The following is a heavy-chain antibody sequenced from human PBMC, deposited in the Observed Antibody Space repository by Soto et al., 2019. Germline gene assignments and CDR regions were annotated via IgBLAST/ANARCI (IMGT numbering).Heavy chain of an antibody. V-gene: IGHV1-2*04. CDR1: GYSFTDYH. CDR2: INPKSGGT. J-gene: IGHJ6*02. CDR3: ARGDSTDCSNGVCSFFYNHDMDV. Sequence: QVQLVQSGAEVKKPGASVKVSCKASGYSFTDYHIHWVRQAPGQGLEWLGRINPKSGGTSTAQKFKGWVTMTTDTSISPASMELTRVTSDDTAIYYCARGDSTDCSNGVCSFFYNHDMDVWGQGTTVTVSS. D-gene: IGHD2-8*01.